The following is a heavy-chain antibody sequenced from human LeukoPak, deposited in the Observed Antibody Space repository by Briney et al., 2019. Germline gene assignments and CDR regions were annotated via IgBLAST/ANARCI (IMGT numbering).Heavy chain of an antibody. V-gene: IGHV3-21*01. CDR3: ASALNCNSPPYFDY. D-gene: IGHD1-7*01. CDR2: ITGSSSEI. J-gene: IGHJ4*02. CDR1: GFTLSSYS. Sequence: GGSLRLSCAASGFTLSSYSMKGVRQAPGEGREGGSYITGSSSEIYYGDSVKGRYTISRDSAKNSVYLKMNSVSGGDTAVYYCASALNCNSPPYFDYWGQGTLVTVSS.